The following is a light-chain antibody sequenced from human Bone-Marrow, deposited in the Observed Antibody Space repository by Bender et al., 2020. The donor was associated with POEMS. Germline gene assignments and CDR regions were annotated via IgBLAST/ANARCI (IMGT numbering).Light chain of an antibody. CDR1: SGDIGSYNL. CDR3: CSYAGTWV. CDR2: AGT. Sequence: QSALTQPASVSGSPGQSITISCTGTSGDIGSYNLVSWYQHHPGEAPKLLIYAGTERPLDISDRFSGSKSGNTASLTISGLQTEDEADYYCCSYAGTWVFGGGTKLTVL. J-gene: IGLJ3*02. V-gene: IGLV2-23*01.